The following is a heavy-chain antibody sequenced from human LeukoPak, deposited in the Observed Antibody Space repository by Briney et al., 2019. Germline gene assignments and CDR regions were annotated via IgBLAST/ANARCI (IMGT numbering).Heavy chain of an antibody. CDR3: ARGVGDDYIY. D-gene: IGHD5-24*01. J-gene: IGHJ4*02. Sequence: SQTLSLTCTVSGGSISSGSYYWSWIRQPAGKGLEWIGRIYTSGSTNYNPSLKSRVTISVDTPKNQFSLKLSSVTAADTAVYYCARGVGDDYIYWGQGTLVTVSS. V-gene: IGHV4-61*02. CDR2: IYTSGST. CDR1: GGSISSGSYY.